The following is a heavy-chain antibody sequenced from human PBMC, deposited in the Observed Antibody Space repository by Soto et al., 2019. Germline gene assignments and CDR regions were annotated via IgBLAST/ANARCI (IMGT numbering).Heavy chain of an antibody. D-gene: IGHD3-10*01. Sequence: GASVKVSCKASGYTFTSYYMHWVRQAPGQGLEWMGWINVYNGNTKYAQKVQGRVTMTTDTSTSTAYMELRSLRSDDTAVYYCARGVGSGSYYNQYNWFDPWGRGTLVTVSS. CDR3: ARGVGSGSYYNQYNWFDP. V-gene: IGHV1-18*04. CDR1: GYTFTSYY. CDR2: INVYNGNT. J-gene: IGHJ5*02.